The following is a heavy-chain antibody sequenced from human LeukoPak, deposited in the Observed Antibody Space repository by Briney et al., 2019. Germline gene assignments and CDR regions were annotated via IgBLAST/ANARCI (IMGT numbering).Heavy chain of an antibody. CDR2: IHSDGSST. Sequence: PGGSLRLSCAASGFTFSSYWMHWVRQAPGKGLAWVSRIHSDGSSTDYADSLKGRFTISRDNAKNTLYLQINSLRAEDTAVYYCVRTSNYGFDYWGQGTLVTVSS. CDR1: GFTFSSYW. D-gene: IGHD3-16*01. V-gene: IGHV3-74*01. J-gene: IGHJ4*02. CDR3: VRTSNYGFDY.